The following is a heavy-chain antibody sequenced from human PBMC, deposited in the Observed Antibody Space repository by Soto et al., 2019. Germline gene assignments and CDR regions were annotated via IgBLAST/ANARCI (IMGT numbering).Heavy chain of an antibody. Sequence: SQTLSLTCAISGDSVSSNSAAWNWIRQSPSRGLEWLGRTYYRSKWYNDYAVSVKSRITINTDTSKNQFSLQLNSVTPEDTAVYYCAGFWSGYYRGPLSVGPYYFDYWRQGTLGTVAS. J-gene: IGHJ4*02. CDR1: GDSVSSNSAA. D-gene: IGHD3-3*01. CDR2: TYYRSKWYN. CDR3: AGFWSGYYRGPLSVGPYYFDY. V-gene: IGHV6-1*01.